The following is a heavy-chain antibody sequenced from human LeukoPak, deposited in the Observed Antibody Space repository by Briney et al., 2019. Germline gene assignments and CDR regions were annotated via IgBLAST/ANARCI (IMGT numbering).Heavy chain of an antibody. Sequence: KPSESLSLTCAVYGGSFNGYYWTWIRQPPGKGLEWIGEINHSGSTSYNPSLKSRVTISLDTSKNQFSLKLSSVTAADPAVYYCARHGLRERYYASGRRAGWFDPWGQGTLVTVSS. CDR1: GGSFNGYY. J-gene: IGHJ5*02. D-gene: IGHD3-10*01. CDR3: ARHGLRERYYASGRRAGWFDP. CDR2: INHSGST. V-gene: IGHV4-34*01.